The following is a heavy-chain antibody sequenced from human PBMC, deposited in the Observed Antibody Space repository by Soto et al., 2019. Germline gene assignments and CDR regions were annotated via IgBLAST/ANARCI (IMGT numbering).Heavy chain of an antibody. CDR1: GFTFSSYA. V-gene: IGHV3-23*01. D-gene: IGHD4-4*01. J-gene: IGHJ6*02. CDR2: ISGSGGST. CDR3: ANCMTTYYYYYGMDV. Sequence: PGGSLRLSCAASGFTFSSYAMSWVRQAPGKGLEWVSAISGSGGSTYYADSVKGRFTISRDNSKNTLYLQMNSLRAEDTAVYYCANCMTTYYYYYGMDVWGQGTTVTVSS.